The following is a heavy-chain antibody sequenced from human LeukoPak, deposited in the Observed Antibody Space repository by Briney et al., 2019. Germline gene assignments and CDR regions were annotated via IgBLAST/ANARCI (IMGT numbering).Heavy chain of an antibody. V-gene: IGHV1-2*04. J-gene: IGHJ5*02. D-gene: IGHD3-22*01. Sequence: ASVEVSCKASGYTFTGYYMHWVRQAPGQGLEWMGWINPNSGGTNYAQKFQGWVTMTRDTSISTAYMELSRLRSDDTAVYYCARQGGGYFSNWFDPWGQGTLVTVSS. CDR1: GYTFTGYY. CDR3: ARQGGGYFSNWFDP. CDR2: INPNSGGT.